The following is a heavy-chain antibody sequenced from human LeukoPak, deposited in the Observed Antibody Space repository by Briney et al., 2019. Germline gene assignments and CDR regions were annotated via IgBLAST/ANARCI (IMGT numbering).Heavy chain of an antibody. V-gene: IGHV3-30-3*01. J-gene: IGHJ4*02. Sequence: GGSLRLSCAASGFSISTDTMQWVRQAPGKGLEWVAVISYDGTNEYYADSVKGRFTISRDNSKNTLYLEINSLRPEDTAVHYCARDRNTVHTWGLDSWGQGTLVTVSS. CDR3: ARDRNTVHTWGLDS. CDR1: GFSISTDT. CDR2: ISYDGTNE. D-gene: IGHD1-14*01.